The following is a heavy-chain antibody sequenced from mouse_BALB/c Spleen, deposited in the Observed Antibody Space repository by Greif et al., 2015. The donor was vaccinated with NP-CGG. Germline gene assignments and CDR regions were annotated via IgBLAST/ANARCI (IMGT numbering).Heavy chain of an antibody. J-gene: IGHJ1*01. Sequence: VHLVESGPDLVAPSQSLSITCTVSGLSLTSYGVHWVRQPPGKGLEWLVVIWSDGSTTYNSALKSRLSISKDNSKSQVFLKMNSLQTDDTAMYYCARHSYDYDWYFDVWGAGTTVTVSS. V-gene: IGHV2-6-2*01. CDR2: IWSDGST. CDR1: GLSLTSYG. CDR3: ARHSYDYDWYFDV. D-gene: IGHD2-4*01.